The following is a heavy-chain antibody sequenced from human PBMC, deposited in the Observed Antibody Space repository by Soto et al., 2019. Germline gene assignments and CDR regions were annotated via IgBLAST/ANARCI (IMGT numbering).Heavy chain of an antibody. CDR1: GYSFTTYW. J-gene: IGHJ4*02. CDR3: ARLTYDSDNSAYTPDY. V-gene: IGHV5-51*01. CDR2: IYPGDSDT. Sequence: GESLKISCKGSGYSFTTYWIGWVRQMPGKGLEWMGIIYPGDSDTRYSPSFQGQVAISADKSISTAYLQWSSLEASDTAIYYCARLTYDSDNSAYTPDYWGQGTLVTVSS. D-gene: IGHD3-22*01.